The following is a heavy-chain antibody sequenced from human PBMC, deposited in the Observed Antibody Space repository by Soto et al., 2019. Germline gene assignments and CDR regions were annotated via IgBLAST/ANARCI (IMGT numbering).Heavy chain of an antibody. J-gene: IGHJ4*02. D-gene: IGHD1-26*01. V-gene: IGHV3-53*01. CDR3: ARGSIVGATPFDY. CDR2: IYSGGST. CDR1: GFTVSSNY. Sequence: GGSLRLSCAASGFTVSSNYMSWVRQAPGKGLEWVSVIYSGGSTYYADSVKGRFTISRDNSKNTLYLQMNSLRAEDTAVYYCARGSIVGATPFDYWGQGTLVTVSS.